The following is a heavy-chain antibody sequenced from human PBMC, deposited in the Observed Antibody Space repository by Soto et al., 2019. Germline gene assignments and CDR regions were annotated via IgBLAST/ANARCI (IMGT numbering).Heavy chain of an antibody. Sequence: QLQLQESGPGLVKPSETLSLTCTVSGGSISSSNYYWGWIRQPPGKGLEWIGTIYYSGSTYYNPSLKXRXTXSIXTSKNQFSLKLSSVTAADTAVYYCARRGSGSYHDYWGQGTLVTVSS. CDR1: GGSISSSNYY. D-gene: IGHD1-26*01. J-gene: IGHJ4*02. CDR3: ARRGSGSYHDY. V-gene: IGHV4-39*01. CDR2: IYYSGST.